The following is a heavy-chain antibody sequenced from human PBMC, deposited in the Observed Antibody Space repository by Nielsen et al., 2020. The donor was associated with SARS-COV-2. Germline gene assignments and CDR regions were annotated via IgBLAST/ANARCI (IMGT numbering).Heavy chain of an antibody. CDR3: AREERVGWFWFDP. D-gene: IGHD3-10*01. CDR2: IIPIFGTA. CDR1: GYTFTSYG. Sequence: SVKVSCKASGYTFTSYGISWVRQAPGQGLEWMGGIIPIFGTANYAQKFQGRVTITADESTSTAYMELSSLRSEDTAVYYCAREERVGWFWFDPWGQGTLVTVSS. J-gene: IGHJ5*02. V-gene: IGHV1-69*13.